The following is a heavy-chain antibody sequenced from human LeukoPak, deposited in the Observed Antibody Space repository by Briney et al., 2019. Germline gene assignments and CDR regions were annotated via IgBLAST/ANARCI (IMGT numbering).Heavy chain of an antibody. Sequence: PSETLSLTCGVSGGSISSTNWWTWARQPPGEGLEWIGEVHLSGRTNYNPSLESRVTMSVDMSENYISLKLTSVTAADTAVYYCAREGRPYRPLDYPGQGTLVNGSS. D-gene: IGHD6-6*01. CDR2: VHLSGRT. CDR1: GGSISSTNW. J-gene: IGHJ4*02. CDR3: AREGRPYRPLDY. V-gene: IGHV4-4*02.